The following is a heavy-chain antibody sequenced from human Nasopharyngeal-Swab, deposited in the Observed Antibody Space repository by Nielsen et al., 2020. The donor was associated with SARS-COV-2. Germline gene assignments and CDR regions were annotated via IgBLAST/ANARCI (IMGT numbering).Heavy chain of an antibody. CDR3: ARGSYSNYDGWFDP. J-gene: IGHJ5*02. Sequence: SETLSLTCTVSGGSISSGGYYWSWIRQHPGKGLEWIGYIYYSGSTNYNPSLKSRVTISVDTSKNQFSLKLSSVTAADTAVYYCARGSYSNYDGWFDPWGQGTLVTVSS. CDR2: IYYSGST. CDR1: GGSISSGGYY. D-gene: IGHD4-11*01. V-gene: IGHV4-61*08.